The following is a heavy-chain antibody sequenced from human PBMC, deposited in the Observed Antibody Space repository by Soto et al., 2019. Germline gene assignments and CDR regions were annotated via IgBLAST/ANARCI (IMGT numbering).Heavy chain of an antibody. J-gene: IGHJ6*02. CDR3: ASHYDTTESAYSGYHLCIDV. CDR1: GGSIISSDYY. D-gene: IGHD3-22*01. Sequence: SETLSLTCTVSGGSIISSDYYWGWIRQPPGKGLEWGGGIFYSSNTHHTPSINTRAFLSVVTSTDQLSLKPSSVNSEDTAVSYSASHYDTTESAYSGYHLCIDVWGQGTTVTVSS. V-gene: IGHV4-39*01. CDR2: IFYSSNT.